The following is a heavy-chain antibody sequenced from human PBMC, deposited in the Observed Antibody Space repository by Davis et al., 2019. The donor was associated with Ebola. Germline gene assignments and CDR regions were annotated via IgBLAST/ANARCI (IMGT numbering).Heavy chain of an antibody. CDR2: INHSGGT. D-gene: IGHD6-6*01. V-gene: IGHV4-34*01. CDR1: GGSFSGYY. J-gene: IGHJ3*02. Sequence: SETLSLTCAVHGGSFSGYYWSWIRQPPGKGLEWIGEINHSGGTNYNPSLKSRVTISVDTSKNQFSLKLSSVTAADTAVYYCARGTSSLVFGAFDIWGQGTMVTVSS. CDR3: ARGTSSLVFGAFDI.